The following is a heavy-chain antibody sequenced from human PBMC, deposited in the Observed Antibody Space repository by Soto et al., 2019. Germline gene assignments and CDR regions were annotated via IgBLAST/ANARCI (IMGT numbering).Heavy chain of an antibody. J-gene: IGHJ6*01. CDR2: ISYDGSKK. V-gene: IGHV3-30*18. CDR3: EKDRGSILLFSYALDV. CDR1: GLTLNDYA. Sequence: SRRLPCSASGLTLNDYATHWVSQGAGEGLEWVGVISYDGSKKYYGDSVKGRFTISRDNSKNTLNLQMNSLRGQHTAVYYCEKDRGSILLFSYALDVWGQGTTGSVSS. D-gene: IGHD3-10*01.